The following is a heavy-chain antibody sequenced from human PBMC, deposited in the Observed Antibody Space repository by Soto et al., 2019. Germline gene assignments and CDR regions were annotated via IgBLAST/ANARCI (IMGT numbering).Heavy chain of an antibody. CDR3: ARGMGYCSSTSCSDYYYYGMDV. Sequence: SVKVSCKASGGTFSSYGISWVRQAPGQGLEWMGGTIPNFGTAHDALKFQGRVTITADKSTSTAYMELSSLRSEDTAVYYCARGMGYCSSTSCSDYYYYGMDVWGQGTTVTVSS. J-gene: IGHJ6*02. CDR1: GGTFSSYG. V-gene: IGHV1-69*06. D-gene: IGHD2-2*01. CDR2: TIPNFGTA.